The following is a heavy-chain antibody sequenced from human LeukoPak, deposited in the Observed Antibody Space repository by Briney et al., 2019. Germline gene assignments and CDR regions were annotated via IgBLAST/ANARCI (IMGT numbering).Heavy chain of an antibody. J-gene: IGHJ4*02. CDR1: GFTFSNAW. CDR2: IKSKTDGGTT. D-gene: IGHD3-9*01. CDR3: TTGFGWFGSLLGLRYFDWQELFAY. V-gene: IGHV3-15*01. Sequence: GGSLRLSCAASGFTFSNAWMSWVRQAPGKGLEWVGRIKSKTDGGTTDYAAPVKGRFTISRDDSKNTLYLQMNSLKTEDTAVYYCTTGFGWFGSLLGLRYFDWQELFAYWGQGTLVTVSS.